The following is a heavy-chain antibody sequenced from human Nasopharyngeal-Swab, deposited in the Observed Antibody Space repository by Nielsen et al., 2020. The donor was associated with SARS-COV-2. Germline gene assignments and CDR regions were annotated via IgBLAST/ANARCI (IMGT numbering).Heavy chain of an antibody. V-gene: IGHV3-33*06. J-gene: IGHJ4*02. D-gene: IGHD5-18*01. CDR3: AKQSWGYSYGYYFDY. Sequence: WIRQPPGKGLEWVAVIWYDGSNKYYADSVKGRFTISRENSKNTLYLQMNSLRAEDTAVYYCAKQSWGYSYGYYFDYWGQGTLVTVSS. CDR2: IWYDGSNK.